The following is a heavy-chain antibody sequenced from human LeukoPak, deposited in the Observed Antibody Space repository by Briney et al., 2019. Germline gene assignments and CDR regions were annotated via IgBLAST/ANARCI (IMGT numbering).Heavy chain of an antibody. CDR2: IIPIFGTA. J-gene: IGHJ4*02. D-gene: IGHD4-17*01. Sequence: ASVKVSCKASGGTFSSYAISWVRQARGQGLEWMGRIIPIFGTANYAQKFQGRVTITTDESTSTAYMELSSLRSEDTAVYYCARAFGYGDSYYFDYWGQGTLVTVSS. CDR3: ARAFGYGDSYYFDY. CDR1: GGTFSSYA. V-gene: IGHV1-69*05.